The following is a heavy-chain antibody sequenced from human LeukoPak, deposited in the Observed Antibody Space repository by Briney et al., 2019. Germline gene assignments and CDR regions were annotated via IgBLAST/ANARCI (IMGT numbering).Heavy chain of an antibody. Sequence: GESLKISCKGSGYSFTSYRIGWVRQMPGKGLEWMGIIYPGDSDTRYSPSFQGQVTISADKSISTAYLQWSSLKASDTAMYYCARQFCSSTSCYDAFDIWGQGTMVTVSS. J-gene: IGHJ3*02. CDR3: ARQFCSSTSCYDAFDI. CDR2: IYPGDSDT. CDR1: GYSFTSYR. D-gene: IGHD2-2*01. V-gene: IGHV5-51*01.